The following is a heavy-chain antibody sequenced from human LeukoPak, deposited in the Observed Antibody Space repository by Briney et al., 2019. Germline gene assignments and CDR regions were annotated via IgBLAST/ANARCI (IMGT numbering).Heavy chain of an antibody. CDR2: IWYDGGNT. CDR3: ARKDNSGRRFFDY. V-gene: IGHV3-33*01. Sequence: PGTSLRLSCAASGFTFSRNGMHWVRQAPGKGLEWVALIWYDGGNTKYADSVKGRFTISRDNSVNMLYLQMNSLRAEDTAVYYCARKDNSGRRFFDYWGQGTLVTVSS. J-gene: IGHJ4*02. CDR1: GFTFSRNG. D-gene: IGHD3-10*01.